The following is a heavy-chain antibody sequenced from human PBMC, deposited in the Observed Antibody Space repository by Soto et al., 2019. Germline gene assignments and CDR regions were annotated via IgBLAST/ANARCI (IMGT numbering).Heavy chain of an antibody. CDR2: IIPVFGSP. J-gene: IGHJ4*02. V-gene: IGHV1-69*13. CDR3: ARDLEFIDGNISHLDF. Sequence: ASVNVSCKASARNFKNHVSNWERQVPGQGHEWMGGIIPVFGSPNYAQKFQGRFTITADESTSTVYMELSTLKSEDTAVYYCARDLEFIDGNISHLDFWGQGTLGTL. CDR1: ARNFKNHV. D-gene: IGHD1-26*01.